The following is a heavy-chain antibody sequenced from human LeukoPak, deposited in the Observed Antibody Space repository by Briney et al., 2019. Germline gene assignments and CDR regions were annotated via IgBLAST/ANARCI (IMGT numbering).Heavy chain of an antibody. J-gene: IGHJ5*02. CDR2: TYYRSKWYN. Sequence: SQTLSLTCAISGDSVSTNSAAWNWIRQSPSRGLEWLGRTYYRSKWYNDYAVSVKSRITINPDTSKNQFSLQLNSVTPEDTAVYYCARGPPTTVFLNNWFDPWGQGTLVTVSS. V-gene: IGHV6-1*01. CDR3: ARGPPTTVFLNNWFDP. D-gene: IGHD4-17*01. CDR1: GDSVSTNSAA.